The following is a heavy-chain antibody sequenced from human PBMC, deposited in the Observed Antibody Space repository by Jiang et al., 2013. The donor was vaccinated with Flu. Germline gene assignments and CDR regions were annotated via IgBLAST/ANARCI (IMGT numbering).Heavy chain of an antibody. D-gene: IGHD6-6*01. CDR3: ATAARLEDFDY. J-gene: IGHJ4*02. CDR1: GYTFTTYY. Sequence: GAEVKKPGASVKVSCKASGYTFTTYYMHWVRQAPGQGLEWMGIINRGGGSTSTSYAQKFQGRVTMTKDTSTSIVYMELSSLRSEDTAVYYCATAARLEDFDYWGQGTLVTVSS. V-gene: IGHV1-46*01. CDR2: INRGGGSTST.